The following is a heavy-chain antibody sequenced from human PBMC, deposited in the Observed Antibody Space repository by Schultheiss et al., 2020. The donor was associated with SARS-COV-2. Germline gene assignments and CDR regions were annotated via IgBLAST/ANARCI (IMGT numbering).Heavy chain of an antibody. D-gene: IGHD2-2*02. J-gene: IGHJ6*02. CDR3: ARGDCSSTSCYTPGYYYYGMDV. Sequence: ASVKVSCKASGYTFSNYDINWVRQAPGQGLEWMGWINPNSGGTNYAQKFQGRVTMTRDTSISTAYMELSRLRSDDTAVYYCARGDCSSTSCYTPGYYYYGMDVWGQGTTVTVSS. V-gene: IGHV1-2*02. CDR1: GYTFSNYD. CDR2: INPNSGGT.